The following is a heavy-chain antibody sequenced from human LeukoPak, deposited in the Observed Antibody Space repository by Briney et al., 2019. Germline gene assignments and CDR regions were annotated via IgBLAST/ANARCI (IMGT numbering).Heavy chain of an antibody. CDR2: ISYDGSNK. CDR3: ARPTSQWELLLLFQH. V-gene: IGHV3-30-3*01. D-gene: IGHD1-26*01. J-gene: IGHJ1*01. Sequence: GGSLRLSCAASGFTFSSYAMHWVRQAPGKGLEWVAVISYDGSNKYYADSVKGRFTISRDDSKNTLYLQMNSLRPEDTAVYYCARPTSQWELLLLFQHWGQGTLVTVSS. CDR1: GFTFSSYA.